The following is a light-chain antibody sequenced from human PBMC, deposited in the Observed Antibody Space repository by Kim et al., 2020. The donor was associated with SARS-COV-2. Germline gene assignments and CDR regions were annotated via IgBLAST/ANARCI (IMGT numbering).Light chain of an antibody. V-gene: IGLV2-11*03. CDR3: SSYAGTSVV. CDR2: DVS. J-gene: IGLJ2*01. CDR1: SSDVGGYNY. Sequence: GQSVTISCTGTSSDVGGYNYVSWYQQHPGKAPKLMIYDVSKRPSGVPDRFSGSKYGNTASLTISGLQAEDEADYYCSSYAGTSVVFGGGTKVTVL.